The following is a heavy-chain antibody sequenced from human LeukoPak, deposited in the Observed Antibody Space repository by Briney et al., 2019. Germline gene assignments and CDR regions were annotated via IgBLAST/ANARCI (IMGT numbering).Heavy chain of an antibody. CDR3: ATLGGGSGYSTDY. J-gene: IGHJ4*02. CDR2: IRYDGSNK. CDR1: GFTFSSYG. Sequence: GGSLRLSCAASGFTFSSYGMHWVRQAPGKGLEWVAFIRYDGSNKYYADSVKGRFTISKDNSKNTLYLQMNSLRAEDTAVYYCATLGGGSGYSTDYWGQGTLVTGSS. D-gene: IGHD6-13*01. V-gene: IGHV3-30*02.